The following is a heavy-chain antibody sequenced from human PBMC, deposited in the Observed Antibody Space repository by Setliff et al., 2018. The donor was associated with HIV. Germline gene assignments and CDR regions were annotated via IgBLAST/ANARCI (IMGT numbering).Heavy chain of an antibody. CDR3: ARDHPSGSYLDY. CDR1: GYTFSTSG. Sequence: ASVKVSCKASGYTFSTSGTHWVRQAPGQRLEWMGWINAGNGNTKYSQKFQGRVTITRDTSASTAYMELSSLRSEDTAVYYCARDHPSGSYLDYWGQGTLVTVSS. J-gene: IGHJ4*02. V-gene: IGHV1-3*01. CDR2: INAGNGNT. D-gene: IGHD1-26*01.